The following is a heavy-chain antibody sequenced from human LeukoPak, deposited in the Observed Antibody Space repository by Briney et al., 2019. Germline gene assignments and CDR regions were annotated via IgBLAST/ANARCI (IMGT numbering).Heavy chain of an antibody. CDR2: ISSSSSTI. D-gene: IGHD6-19*01. Sequence: GGSLRLSCAASGFTFSSYSMNWVRQAPGKGLEWVSYISSSSSTIIYADSVKGRFTISRDNAKNSLYLQMNNLRAEDTAVYYCASGYSSGWYRSGPLAYWGQGTLVTVSS. CDR3: ASGYSSGWYRSGPLAY. V-gene: IGHV3-48*01. J-gene: IGHJ4*02. CDR1: GFTFSSYS.